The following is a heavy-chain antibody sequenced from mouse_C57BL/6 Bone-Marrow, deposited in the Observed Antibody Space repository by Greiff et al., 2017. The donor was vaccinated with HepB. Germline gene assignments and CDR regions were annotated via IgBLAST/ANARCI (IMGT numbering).Heavy chain of an antibody. CDR1: GYTFTSYG. Sequence: VHLVESGAELARPGASVKLSCKASGYTFTSYGISWVKQRTGQGLEWIGEIYPRSGNTYYNEKFKGKATLTADKSSSTAYMELRSLTSEDSAVYFCARRRTGLYWYFDVWGTGTTVTVSS. D-gene: IGHD2-13*01. V-gene: IGHV1-81*01. CDR3: ARRRTGLYWYFDV. CDR2: IYPRSGNT. J-gene: IGHJ1*03.